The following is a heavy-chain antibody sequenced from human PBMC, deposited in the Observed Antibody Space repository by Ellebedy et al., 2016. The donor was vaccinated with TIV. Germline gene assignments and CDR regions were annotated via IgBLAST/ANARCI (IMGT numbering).Heavy chain of an antibody. CDR2: IWYDGSNK. CDR3: ASARGRRGSGGSCYTH. D-gene: IGHD2-15*01. CDR1: GFTFSSYG. J-gene: IGHJ4*02. Sequence: GGSLRLSCAASGFTFSSYGMHWVRQAPGKGLEWVAVIWYDGSNKYYADSVKGRFTISRDNSKNTLYLQMNSLRAEDTAVYYCASARGRRGSGGSCYTHWGQGTLVTVSS. V-gene: IGHV3-33*01.